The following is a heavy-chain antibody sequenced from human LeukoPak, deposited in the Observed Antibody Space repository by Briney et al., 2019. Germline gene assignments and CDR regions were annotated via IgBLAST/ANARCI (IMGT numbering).Heavy chain of an antibody. Sequence: SETLSLTCTVSGGSISSSSYYWSWIRQPPGKGLEWIGEINHSGSTNYNPSLKSRVTISVDTSKNQFSLKLSSVTAADTAVYYCARTHCSSTSCYSDDWGQGTLVTVSS. CDR1: GGSISSSSYY. CDR3: ARTHCSSTSCYSDD. V-gene: IGHV4-39*07. J-gene: IGHJ4*02. CDR2: INHSGST. D-gene: IGHD2-2*01.